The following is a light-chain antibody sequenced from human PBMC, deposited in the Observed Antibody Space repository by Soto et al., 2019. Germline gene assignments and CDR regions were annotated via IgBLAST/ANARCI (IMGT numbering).Light chain of an antibody. CDR2: GAS. J-gene: IGKJ5*01. V-gene: IGKV3-20*01. Sequence: EIVLTQSPGTLSLSPGERATLSCRASQSVSSSYLAWYQQKPGQAPRLLIYGASSRATGIPYRFSGCGSGTAFTLSISRPEPEDFSVYLCQQYGSSIWILGQGTRLEIK. CDR1: QSVSSSY. CDR3: QQYGSSIWI.